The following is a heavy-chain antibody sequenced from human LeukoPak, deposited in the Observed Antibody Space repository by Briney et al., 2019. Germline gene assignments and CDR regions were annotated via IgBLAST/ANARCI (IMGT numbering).Heavy chain of an antibody. CDR2: ISDSGTYV. CDR1: GFTFSTYN. CDR3: ARARVFDS. V-gene: IGHV3-21*01. Sequence: PGGSLRLSCAASGFTFSTYNMNWVRQAPGKGLEWVSSISDSGTYVYYADSVKGRFTVSRDNAKNSLYLQMNNLRAEDTAVFYCARARVFDSWGQRTLVTVSS. J-gene: IGHJ4*02.